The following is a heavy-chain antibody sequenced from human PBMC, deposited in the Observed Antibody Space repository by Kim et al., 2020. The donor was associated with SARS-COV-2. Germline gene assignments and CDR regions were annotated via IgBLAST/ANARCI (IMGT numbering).Heavy chain of an antibody. CDR3: AKDLHTVRGLIPDH. D-gene: IGHD3-10*01. Sequence: GGSLRLSCAASGFTFGGYAMNWVRQAPDKGLEWVSSISNSGGATHYTDSVKGRFTISRDNSKNTLYLHMNSLRAEDTAVYYCAKDLHTVRGLIPDHRGQGTLVTVSS. J-gene: IGHJ4*02. V-gene: IGHV3-23*01. CDR1: GFTFGGYA. CDR2: ISNSGGAT.